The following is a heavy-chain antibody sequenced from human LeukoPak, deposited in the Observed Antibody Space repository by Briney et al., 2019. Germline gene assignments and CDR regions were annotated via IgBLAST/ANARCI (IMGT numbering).Heavy chain of an antibody. Sequence: SETLSLTCTVSGGSISSYYWSWIRQPPGKGLEWVGYIYYSGSTNYNPSLKSRVTISVDTSKNQFSLKLSSVTAADTAVYYCARDAGYGYSCFDYWGQGTLVTVSS. CDR3: ARDAGYGYSCFDY. J-gene: IGHJ4*02. CDR2: IYYSGST. D-gene: IGHD2-21*01. V-gene: IGHV4-59*01. CDR1: GGSISSYY.